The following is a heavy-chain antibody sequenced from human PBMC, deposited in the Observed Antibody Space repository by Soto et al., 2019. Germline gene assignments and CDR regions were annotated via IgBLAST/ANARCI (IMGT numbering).Heavy chain of an antibody. CDR1: GYSFTNYG. D-gene: IGHD6-19*01. J-gene: IGHJ6*03. Sequence: QDPLVQSGGEVKKPGASVKVSCKASGYSFTNYGITWVRQAPGQGFEWMGWISAYNGDTNYAQKLQGRVTMTTDASTSTAYLGLRSLRSDDTAVYYCARDRGVAPPVAGNTHYYYYMDVWGKGTTVTVSS. CDR2: ISAYNGDT. CDR3: ARDRGVAPPVAGNTHYYYYMDV. V-gene: IGHV1-18*01.